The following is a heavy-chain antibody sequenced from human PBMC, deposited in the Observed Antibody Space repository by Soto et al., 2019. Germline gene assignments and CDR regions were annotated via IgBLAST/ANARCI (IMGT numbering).Heavy chain of an antibody. Sequence: SETLSLTCSVSGYSVSSSDYYWAWIRQPPGKGLEWIGSMLYSGLTYYNPSLESRVTISIDTSKNQFSLRLTSVTASDTAIYYCARDISASDGDYWGQGTLVTVSS. CDR3: ARDISASDGDY. CDR2: MLYSGLT. D-gene: IGHD2-21*01. CDR1: GYSVSSSDYY. J-gene: IGHJ4*02. V-gene: IGHV4-39*07.